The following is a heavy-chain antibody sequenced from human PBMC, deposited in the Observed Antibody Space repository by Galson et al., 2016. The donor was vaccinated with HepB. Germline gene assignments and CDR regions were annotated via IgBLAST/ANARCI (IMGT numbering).Heavy chain of an antibody. CDR3: ARAWGLAGTGDRSGRYFYYGLDV. CDR1: GFTFSDDA. CDR2: ISGSAGST. Sequence: SLRLSCAASGFTFSDDAMSWVRQAPGKGLEWVSAISGSAGSTYYADSVKGRFTISRDNSKNTLYLQMNSLRVEDTALYYCARAWGLAGTGDRSGRYFYYGLDVWGQGTTVTVSS. J-gene: IGHJ6*02. V-gene: IGHV3-23*01. D-gene: IGHD6-13*01.